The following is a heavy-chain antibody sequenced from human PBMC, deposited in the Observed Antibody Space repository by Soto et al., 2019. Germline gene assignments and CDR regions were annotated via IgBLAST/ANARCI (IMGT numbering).Heavy chain of an antibody. J-gene: IGHJ4*02. CDR1: GYTFTSHG. D-gene: IGHD4-17*01. Sequence: GASVKVSCTASGYTFTSHGISWVRQAPGQGLEWMGWISAYNGNPNYAQKVQGRVTMTTAPSTSTAYMELRSLRSDDTAVYYCARGREDMTTVTTFDYWGQGTLVTVSS. CDR2: ISAYNGNP. V-gene: IGHV1-18*01. CDR3: ARGREDMTTVTTFDY.